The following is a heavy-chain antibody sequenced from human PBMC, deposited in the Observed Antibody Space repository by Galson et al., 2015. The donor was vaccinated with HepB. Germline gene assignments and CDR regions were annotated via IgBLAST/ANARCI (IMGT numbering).Heavy chain of an antibody. J-gene: IGHJ5*02. CDR3: ARAPISIRNYDILTGYSNWFDP. CDR2: INPSGGST. CDR1: GYTFTSYY. V-gene: IGHV1-46*01. Sequence: SVKVSCKASGYTFTSYYMHWVRQAPGQGLEWMGIINPSGGSTSYAQKFQGRVTMTRDTSTSTVYMELSSLRSEDTAVYYCARAPISIRNYDILTGYSNWFDPWGQGTLVTVSS. D-gene: IGHD3-9*01.